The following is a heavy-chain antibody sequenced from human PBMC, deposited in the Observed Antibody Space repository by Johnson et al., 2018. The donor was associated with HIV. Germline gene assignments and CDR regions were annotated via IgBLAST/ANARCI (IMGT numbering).Heavy chain of an antibody. CDR3: ARVGGSWMLDAFDI. CDR1: GFTFNNYP. D-gene: IGHD3-10*01. CDR2: ISYDGSNK. J-gene: IGHJ3*02. V-gene: IGHV3-30*04. Sequence: VQLVESGGGVVQPGRSLRLSCAVSGFTFNNYPMHWVRQAPGKGLEWVAVISYDGSNKYYADSVKGRFTISRDNSRNKVYLQMNSLRAGDSAVYYCARVGGSWMLDAFDIWGQGTVVTVSS.